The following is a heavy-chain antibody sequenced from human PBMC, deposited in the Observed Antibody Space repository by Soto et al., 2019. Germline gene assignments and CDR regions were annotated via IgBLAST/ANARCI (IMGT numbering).Heavy chain of an antibody. J-gene: IGHJ5*02. CDR2: ISAYNGNT. CDR3: ARARRLSSSQRGYWFDP. V-gene: IGHV1-18*01. Sequence: ASVKVSCKASGYTFTSYGISWVRQAPGQGLEWMGWISAYNGNTNYAQTLQGRVTMTTDTSTSTAYMELRSLRSDDTAVYYCARARRLSSSQRGYWFDPWGQGTLVTVSS. CDR1: GYTFTSYG. D-gene: IGHD6-6*01.